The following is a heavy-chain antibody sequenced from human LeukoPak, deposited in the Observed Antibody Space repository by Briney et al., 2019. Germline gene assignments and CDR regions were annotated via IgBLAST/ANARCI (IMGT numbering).Heavy chain of an antibody. Sequence: PGRSLRLSCTASGFTFVDYAMSWVRQAPGKGLEWVGFIRSKAYGVTTEYAASVKGRFTISRDDSKSIAYLQMNSLKTEDTAVYYCTREGDTAMVRRYFDYRGQGTLVTVSS. CDR1: GFTFVDYA. J-gene: IGHJ4*02. D-gene: IGHD5-18*01. CDR2: IRSKAYGVTT. CDR3: TREGDTAMVRRYFDY. V-gene: IGHV3-49*04.